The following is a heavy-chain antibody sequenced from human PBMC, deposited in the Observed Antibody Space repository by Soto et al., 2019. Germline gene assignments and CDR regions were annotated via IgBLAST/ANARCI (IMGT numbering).Heavy chain of an antibody. CDR3: ARDKDQLPTD. CDR1: GGTFTSYT. D-gene: IGHD2-2*01. J-gene: IGHJ4*02. V-gene: IGHV1-69*02. Sequence: QVPLVQSGAEVKRPGSSVKVSCKTSGGTFTSYTIIWVRQAPGQGLEWMGRIIPMLGITNYAQKFQDRVTITAETSTNTAYMELSSPRSEDTAVYYCARDKDQLPTDWGQGTLVTVSS. CDR2: IIPMLGIT.